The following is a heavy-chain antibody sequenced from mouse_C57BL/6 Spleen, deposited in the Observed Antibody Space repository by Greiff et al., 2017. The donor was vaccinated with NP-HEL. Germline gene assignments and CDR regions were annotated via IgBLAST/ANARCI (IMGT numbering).Heavy chain of an antibody. CDR1: GFSLTSYG. V-gene: IGHV2-2*01. Sequence: VMLVESGPGLVQPSQSLSITCTVSGFSLTSYGVHWVRQSPGKGLEWLGVIWSGGSTDYNAAFISRLSISKDNSKSQVFFKMNSLQADDTAIYYCARRDYYGSSPNYAMDYWGQGTSVTVSS. J-gene: IGHJ4*01. D-gene: IGHD1-1*01. CDR3: ARRDYYGSSPNYAMDY. CDR2: IWSGGST.